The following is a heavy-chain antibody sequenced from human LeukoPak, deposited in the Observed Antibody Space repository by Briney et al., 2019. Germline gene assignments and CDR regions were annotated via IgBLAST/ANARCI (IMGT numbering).Heavy chain of an antibody. Sequence: SETLSLTCTVSGGSISSYYWSWIRQPAGKGLESIGHISTSGSTNYNPSLKSRVTISVDTSKNQFSLKLSSVTAADTAVYYCARARPPDYYYYYYMDVWGKGTTVTISS. CDR2: ISTSGST. CDR1: GGSISSYY. V-gene: IGHV4-4*07. D-gene: IGHD1-14*01. J-gene: IGHJ6*03. CDR3: ARARPPDYYYYYYMDV.